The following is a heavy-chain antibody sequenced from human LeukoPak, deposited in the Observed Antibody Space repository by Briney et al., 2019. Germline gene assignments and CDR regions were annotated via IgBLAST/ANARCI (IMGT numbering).Heavy chain of an antibody. J-gene: IGHJ4*02. CDR3: VRDGRCPLVGDY. Sequence: GGSLSFYCYVSRFTIRTNRMGRVRPAPGKELEGVICPNEGGSEKSYVNHVKGRFTSSRYKVKNSMYLEMKSLRGDDTDVYYSVRDGRCPLVGDYWGQGTLVAVSS. D-gene: IGHD4-17*01. V-gene: IGHV3-7*01. CDR1: RFTIRTNR. CDR2: PNEGGSEK.